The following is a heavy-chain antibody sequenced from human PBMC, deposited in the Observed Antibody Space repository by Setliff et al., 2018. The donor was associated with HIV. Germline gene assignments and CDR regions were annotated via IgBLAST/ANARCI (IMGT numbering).Heavy chain of an antibody. CDR3: AKDGDFRNSDYDAFDF. J-gene: IGHJ3*01. CDR2: INYDESYE. D-gene: IGHD7-27*01. V-gene: IGHV3-30*02. CDR1: GFTFSAHG. Sequence: GGSLRLSCAASGFTFSAHGMHWVRQAPGKGLEWVAFINYDESYEYYADSVQGRVTISRDNSKNTVDLQMNSLRLEDTGVYYCAKDGDFRNSDYDAFDFWGQGTMVTVSS.